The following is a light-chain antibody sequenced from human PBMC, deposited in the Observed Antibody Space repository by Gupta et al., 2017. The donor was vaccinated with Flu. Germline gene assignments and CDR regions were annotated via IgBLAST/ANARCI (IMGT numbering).Light chain of an antibody. V-gene: IGKV3-11*01. CDR2: EAS. Sequence: LSLSPGERATLSCRAIQNVSSSGSLDQQRPGPVPTLLLDEASTRATGIPARVSFSGCGTDFTLTINSLEPEDVAFEDCQQRQNWRSRHTFGQGTKLEIE. CDR3: QQRQNWRSRHT. J-gene: IGKJ2*01. CDR1: QNVSSS.